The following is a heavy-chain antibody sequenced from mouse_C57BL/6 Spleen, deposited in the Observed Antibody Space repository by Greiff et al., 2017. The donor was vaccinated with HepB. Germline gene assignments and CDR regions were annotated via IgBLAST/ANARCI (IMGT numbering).Heavy chain of an antibody. CDR1: GFTFSSYA. J-gene: IGHJ4*01. CDR2: ISDGGSYT. V-gene: IGHV5-4*01. CDR3: ARDLDDYDEDYYAMDY. D-gene: IGHD2-4*01. Sequence: EVQGVESGGGLVKPGGSLKLSCAASGFTFSSYAMSWVRQTPEKRLEWVATISDGGSYTYYPDNVKGRFTISRDNAKSNLYLQMSHLKSEDTAMYYCARDLDDYDEDYYAMDYWGQGTSVTVSS.